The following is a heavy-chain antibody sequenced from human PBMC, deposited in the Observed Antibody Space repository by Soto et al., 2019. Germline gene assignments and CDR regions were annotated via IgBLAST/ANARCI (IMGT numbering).Heavy chain of an antibody. CDR3: ARLGGNAYCGGDCYLDP. CDR1: GYTFTSYY. V-gene: IGHV1-46*01. CDR2: INPSGGST. D-gene: IGHD2-21*02. Sequence: ASVKVSCKASGYTFTSYYMHWVRQAPGQGLEWMGIINPSGGSTSYAQKFQGRVTMTRDTSTSTVYMELSSLRSEDTAVYYCARLGGNAYCGGDCYLDPWGQGTLVTVSS. J-gene: IGHJ5*02.